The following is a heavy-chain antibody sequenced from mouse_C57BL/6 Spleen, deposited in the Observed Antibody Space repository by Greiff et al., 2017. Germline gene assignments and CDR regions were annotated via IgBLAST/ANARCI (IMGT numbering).Heavy chain of an antibody. CDR3: ARGLGYYGDSYGNYFDY. D-gene: IGHD1-1*01. CDR1: GYAFTNYL. CDR2: INPGSGDT. V-gene: IGHV1-54*01. Sequence: QVQLQQSGAELVRPGTSVKVSCKASGYAFTNYLIEWVKQRPGQGLEWIGVINPGSGDTHYNEKFKGKATLTADKSSSTAYMQLSSLTSEESAVYFFARGLGYYGDSYGNYFDYWGQGTTLTVSS. J-gene: IGHJ2*01.